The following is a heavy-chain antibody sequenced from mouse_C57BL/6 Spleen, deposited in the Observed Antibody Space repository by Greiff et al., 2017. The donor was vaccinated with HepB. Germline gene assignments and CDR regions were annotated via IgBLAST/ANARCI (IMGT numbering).Heavy chain of an antibody. CDR2: IYPGDGDT. D-gene: IGHD2-2*01. J-gene: IGHJ2*01. V-gene: IGHV1-80*01. CDR3: ARRDLYGYDDY. CDR1: GYAFSSYW. Sequence: VQLQQSGAELVKPGASVKISCKASGYAFSSYWMNWVKQRPGKGLEWIGQIYPGDGDTNYNGKFKGKATLTADKSSSTAYMQLSSLTSEDSAVYFCARRDLYGYDDYWGQGTTLTVSS.